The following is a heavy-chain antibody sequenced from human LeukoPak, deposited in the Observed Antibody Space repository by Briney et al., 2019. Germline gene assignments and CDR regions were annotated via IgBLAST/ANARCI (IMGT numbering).Heavy chain of an antibody. CDR2: IHRGGTT. D-gene: IGHD2-15*01. Sequence: GGSLRLSGEASGFTDSSDFMGWVRQAPGKGLEWVSIIHRGGTTYYADSVKGRFTTSRDSFKNTLNLQMNSLRAEDTAVYYCARGRGSDWGQGTLVTVSS. CDR3: ARGRGSD. CDR1: GFTDSSDF. J-gene: IGHJ4*02. V-gene: IGHV3-53*01.